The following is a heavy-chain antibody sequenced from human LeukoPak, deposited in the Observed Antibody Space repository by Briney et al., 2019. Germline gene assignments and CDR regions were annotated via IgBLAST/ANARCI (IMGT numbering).Heavy chain of an antibody. CDR1: GYTFTSYG. D-gene: IGHD1-26*01. V-gene: IGHV1-18*01. Sequence: ASVKVSCKASGYTFTSYGISWVRQAPGQGLEWMGWISAYNGNTNYAQKLQGRVTITRNTSISTAYMELSSLRSEDTAVYYCARGSYYSGSYFPRAFDIWGQGTMVTVSS. CDR2: ISAYNGNT. J-gene: IGHJ3*02. CDR3: ARGSYYSGSYFPRAFDI.